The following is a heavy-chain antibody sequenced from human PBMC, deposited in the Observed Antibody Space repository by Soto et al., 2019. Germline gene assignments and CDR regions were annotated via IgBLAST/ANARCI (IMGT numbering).Heavy chain of an antibody. CDR1: GFTFRSYG. J-gene: IGHJ4*02. D-gene: IGHD6-6*01. Sequence: QVQLVESGGGVVQPGRSLRLSCAASGFTFRSYGMHWVRQAPGKGLEWVAAISYDERNKFYTDSVKGRFTISRDNSKNTLYLLMGSLKPEDTAVYYCAEDEGSSRPFDRWGQGTLVTVSS. V-gene: IGHV3-30*18. CDR2: ISYDERNK. CDR3: AEDEGSSRPFDR.